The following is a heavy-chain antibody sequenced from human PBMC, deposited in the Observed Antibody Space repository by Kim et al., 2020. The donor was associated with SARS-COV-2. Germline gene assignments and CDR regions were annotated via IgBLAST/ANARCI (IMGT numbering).Heavy chain of an antibody. CDR1: GGSISSYY. J-gene: IGHJ5*02. D-gene: IGHD5-12*01. V-gene: IGHV4-59*13. CDR2: IYYSGST. CDR3: ARVGGGYEWFDP. Sequence: SETLSLTCTVSGGSISSYYWSWIRQPPGKGLEWIGYIYYSGSTNYNPSLKSRVTISVDTSKNQFSLKLSSVTAADTAVYYCARVGGGYEWFDPWGQGTLVTVSS.